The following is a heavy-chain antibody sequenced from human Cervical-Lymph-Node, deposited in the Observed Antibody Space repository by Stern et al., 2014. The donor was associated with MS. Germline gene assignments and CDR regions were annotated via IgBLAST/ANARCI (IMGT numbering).Heavy chain of an antibody. CDR1: GFTLSTYA. D-gene: IGHD3-10*01. CDR3: VRGGRGVGLEY. V-gene: IGHV3-30-3*01. CDR2: ISYDGTQR. J-gene: IGHJ4*02. Sequence: VQLLESGGGVVQPGRSLSLSCVASGFTLSTYAMHWVRQAPGKGLELVSLISYDGTQRNSTDSVKARFTISRDNSKNTLYLHMNSLRDEDTAVYFCVRGGRGVGLEYWGQGALVTVSS.